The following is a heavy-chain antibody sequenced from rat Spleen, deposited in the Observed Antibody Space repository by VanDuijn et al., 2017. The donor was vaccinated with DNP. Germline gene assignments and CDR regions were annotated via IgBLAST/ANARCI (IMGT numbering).Heavy chain of an antibody. Sequence: QVQMKETGPGLVQTTQTLSVTCTVSGFSLTSYGVHWVRQAPGKGLEWMGIIWGDGSTNYNSALKSRLSISRDTSKSQVFLTMNSLQTDDTAVYYCAEITTGYWGQGVMVTVSS. CDR2: IWGDGST. D-gene: IGHD1-10*01. CDR3: AEITTGY. CDR1: GFSLTSYG. V-gene: IGHV2-77*01. J-gene: IGHJ2*01.